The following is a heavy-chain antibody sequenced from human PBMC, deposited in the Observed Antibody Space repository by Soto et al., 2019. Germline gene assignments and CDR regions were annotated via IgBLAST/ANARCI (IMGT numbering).Heavy chain of an antibody. CDR3: ARQTKTYDILTGPRGSWFDP. CDR1: GGSISSYY. V-gene: IGHV4-59*08. D-gene: IGHD3-9*01. J-gene: IGHJ5*02. Sequence: SETLSLTCTVSGGSISSYYWSWIRHPPGKGLEWIGYIYYSGSTNYNPSLKSRVTISVDTSKNQFSLKLSSVTAADTAVYYCARQTKTYDILTGPRGSWFDPWGQGTLVTVSS. CDR2: IYYSGST.